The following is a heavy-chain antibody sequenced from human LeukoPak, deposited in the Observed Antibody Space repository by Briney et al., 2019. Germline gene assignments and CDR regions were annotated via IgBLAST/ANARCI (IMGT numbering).Heavy chain of an antibody. CDR1: GGTFSSYA. J-gene: IGHJ4*02. CDR3: ARGRRTYCGGDCESCDY. CDR2: IQSNSGGA. Sequence: ASVKVSCKASGGTFSSYAISWVRQAPGQGLEWMGRIQSNSGGATSAQKFQGRVTMTRDTSVNTAYLDLSRLRFDDTAVYYCARGRRTYCGGDCESCDYWGQGTLVTVSS. V-gene: IGHV1-2*06. D-gene: IGHD2-21*02.